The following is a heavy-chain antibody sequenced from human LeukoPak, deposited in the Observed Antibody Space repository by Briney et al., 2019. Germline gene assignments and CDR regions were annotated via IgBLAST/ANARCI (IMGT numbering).Heavy chain of an antibody. V-gene: IGHV3-48*04. Sequence: GGSLRLSCAASGFNFSPYSMNWVRQAPGKGLEWVSYISSSSGTIYYADSVKGRFTISRDNAKNTPYLQMNSLRTDDTAVYYCATLGSSAAAAGSLSWGQGTLVTVSS. CDR3: ATLGSSAAAAGSLS. CDR2: ISSSSGTI. J-gene: IGHJ4*02. D-gene: IGHD6-13*01. CDR1: GFNFSPYS.